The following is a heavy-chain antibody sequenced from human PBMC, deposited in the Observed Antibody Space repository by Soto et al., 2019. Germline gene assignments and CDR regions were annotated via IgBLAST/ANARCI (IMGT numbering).Heavy chain of an antibody. D-gene: IGHD2-2*01. V-gene: IGHV3-23*01. CDR1: GFTFSSYG. CDR3: ARYIPGVRYYGMDV. CDR2: IGESGTTT. Sequence: GGSLRLSCAASGFTFSSYGMNWVRQAPGKGLEWVSLIGESGTTTYYADSVKGRFTISRDNSGNTLFLEMYSLRAEDTAVYYCARYIPGVRYYGMDVWGQGTTVTVSS. J-gene: IGHJ6*02.